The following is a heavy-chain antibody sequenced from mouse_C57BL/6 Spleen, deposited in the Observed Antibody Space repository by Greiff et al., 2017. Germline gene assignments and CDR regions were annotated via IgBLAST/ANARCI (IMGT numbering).Heavy chain of an antibody. D-gene: IGHD2-4*01. Sequence: VKLLESGPGLVAPSQSLSITCTVSGFSLTSYAISWVRQPPGKGLEWLGVIWTGGGTNYNSALKSRLSISKDNSKSQVFLKMNSLQTDDTARYYCASIYYDYDGYAMDYWGQGTSVTVSS. CDR2: IWTGGGT. CDR1: GFSLTSYA. V-gene: IGHV2-9-1*01. J-gene: IGHJ4*01. CDR3: ASIYYDYDGYAMDY.